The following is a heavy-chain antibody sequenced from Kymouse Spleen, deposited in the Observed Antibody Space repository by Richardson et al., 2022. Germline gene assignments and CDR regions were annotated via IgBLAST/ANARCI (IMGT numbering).Heavy chain of an antibody. V-gene: IGHV4-34*01. Sequence: QVQLQQWGAGLLKPSETLSLTCAVYGGSFSGYYWSWIRQPPGKGLEWIGEINHSGSTNYNPSLKSRVTISVDTSKNQFSLKLSSVTAADTAVYYCAREKLGIFDYWGQGTLVTVSS. D-gene: IGHD7-27*02. CDR1: GGSFSGYY. J-gene: IGHJ4*02. CDR2: INHSGST. CDR3: AREKLGIFDY.